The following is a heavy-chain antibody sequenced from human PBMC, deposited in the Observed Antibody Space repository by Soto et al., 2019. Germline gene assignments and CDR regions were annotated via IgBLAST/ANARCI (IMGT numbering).Heavy chain of an antibody. J-gene: IGHJ6*02. Sequence: ASVKVSCKASGYTFTSYYIHWVRQAPGQGLEWMGIINPSGGGTSYAQRFQGRITMTRDTSTGTVYMELSSLRSEDTAVYYCARDRLAAAGTYYYYGMDVWGQGTTVTVS. CDR1: GYTFTSYY. CDR2: INPSGGGT. D-gene: IGHD6-13*01. CDR3: ARDRLAAAGTYYYYGMDV. V-gene: IGHV1-46*01.